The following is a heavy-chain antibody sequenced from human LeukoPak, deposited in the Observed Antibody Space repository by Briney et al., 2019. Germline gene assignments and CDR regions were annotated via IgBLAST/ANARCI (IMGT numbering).Heavy chain of an antibody. V-gene: IGHV4-34*01. J-gene: IGHJ4*02. CDR2: INHSGST. CDR3: ARGEYFDWLYRSQYYFDY. CDR1: GGSFSGYY. Sequence: SETLSLTCAVYGGSFSGYYWSWIRQPPGKGLEWIGEINHSGSTNYNPSLKSRVTISVNTSKNQFSLKLRSVTAADTAVYYCARGEYFDWLYRSQYYFDYWGQGTLVTVSS. D-gene: IGHD3-9*01.